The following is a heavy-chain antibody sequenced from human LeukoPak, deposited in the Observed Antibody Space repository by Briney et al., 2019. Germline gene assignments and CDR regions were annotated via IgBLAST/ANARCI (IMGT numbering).Heavy chain of an antibody. CDR3: AGATGGVLLAAVDP. V-gene: IGHV4-39*07. Sequence: SETLSLTCTVSGGSISSSSYYWGWIRQPPGKGLEWIGSIYYSGSTYYNPSLKSRVTISVDTSKNQFSLKLSSVTAADTAVYYCAGATGGVLLAAVDPWGQGTLVTVSS. D-gene: IGHD2-15*01. CDR1: GGSISSSSYY. J-gene: IGHJ5*02. CDR2: IYYSGST.